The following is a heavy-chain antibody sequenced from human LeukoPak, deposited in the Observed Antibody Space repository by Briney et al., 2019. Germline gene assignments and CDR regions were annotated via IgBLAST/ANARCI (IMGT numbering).Heavy chain of an antibody. J-gene: IGHJ3*02. CDR2: INSDGSST. CDR3: ARDGYSYRHGFDI. Sequence: GGSLRLSCAASGFTFSGYWMHWVRQAPGKGLVWVSRINSDGSSTIYASSVKGLITISRDSAKNTLYLQMNSLRAEDTAVYYCARDGYSYRHGFDIWGQGTMDTLSS. V-gene: IGHV3-74*01. D-gene: IGHD5-24*01. CDR1: GFTFSGYW.